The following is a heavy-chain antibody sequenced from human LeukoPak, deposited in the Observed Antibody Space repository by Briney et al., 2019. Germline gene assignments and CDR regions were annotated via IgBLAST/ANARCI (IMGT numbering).Heavy chain of an antibody. CDR1: GFTFSSYA. Sequence: GGSLRLSCAASGFTFSSYAMHWDRQAPGKGLEWVAFIRYDGSNKYYADSVKGRFTISRDNSKDTLYLQMNSLRAEDTAVYYCAKVEYTTSWYGVGSLDYWGQGTLVTVSS. CDR2: IRYDGSNK. J-gene: IGHJ4*02. V-gene: IGHV3-30*02. D-gene: IGHD6-13*01. CDR3: AKVEYTTSWYGVGSLDY.